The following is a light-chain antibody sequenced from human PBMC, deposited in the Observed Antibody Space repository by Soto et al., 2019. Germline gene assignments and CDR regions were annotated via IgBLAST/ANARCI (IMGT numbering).Light chain of an antibody. V-gene: IGKV3-11*01. CDR1: QSVSSY. J-gene: IGKJ5*01. CDR3: QQRSNWPPIT. Sequence: EIVLTQSPATLSLSPVSRATLSCRDSQSVSSYLAWYQQKPGQAPRLLIYDASNRATGVPARFSGSGSGTDFTLTISSLEPEDFAVYYCQQRSNWPPITFGQGTRLEIK. CDR2: DAS.